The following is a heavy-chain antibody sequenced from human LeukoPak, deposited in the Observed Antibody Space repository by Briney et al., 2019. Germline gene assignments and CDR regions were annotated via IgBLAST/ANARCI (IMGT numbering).Heavy chain of an antibody. CDR3: AKGDTGMIRRYYFDN. D-gene: IGHD5-18*01. CDR2: ISSSGIST. V-gene: IGHV3-23*01. J-gene: IGHJ4*02. CDR1: GFTFRLYA. Sequence: PGGSLRLSCAASGFTFRLYAMNWVRQAPGRGLEWVSSISSSGISTYYADSVKGRFTISRDKSKNTLSLQMRSLRGEDTAIYYCAKGDTGMIRRYYFDNWGQGTLVTVPS.